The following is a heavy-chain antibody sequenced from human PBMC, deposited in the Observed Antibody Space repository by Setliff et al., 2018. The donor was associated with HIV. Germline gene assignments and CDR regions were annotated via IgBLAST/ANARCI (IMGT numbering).Heavy chain of an antibody. D-gene: IGHD1-26*01. CDR1: GFTFSSYW. CDR2: INSDGSST. V-gene: IGHV3-74*01. J-gene: IGHJ3*02. CDR3: ARVGLGGAFDI. Sequence: GGSLRLSCAASGFTFSSYWMHWVRQAPGKGLVWVSRINSDGSSTSYADSVKGRFTISRDNAKNTLYLQMNSLRAEDTAVYFCARVGLGGAFDIWGQGTKVTVSS.